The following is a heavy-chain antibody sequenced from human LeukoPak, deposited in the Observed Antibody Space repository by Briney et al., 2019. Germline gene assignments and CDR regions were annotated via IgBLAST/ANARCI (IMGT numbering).Heavy chain of an antibody. J-gene: IGHJ6*03. CDR1: GFTFSSYE. V-gene: IGHV3-48*03. D-gene: IGHD6-13*01. CDR2: ISSSGSTI. Sequence: GGSLRLSCAASGFTFSSYEMNWVRQAPGKGLEWVSYISSSGSTIYYADSVKGRFTISRDNTKNSLYLQMNSLRAEDTAVYYCARGGSSAGRDYYYYYMDVWGKGTTVTVSS. CDR3: ARGGSSAGRDYYYYYMDV.